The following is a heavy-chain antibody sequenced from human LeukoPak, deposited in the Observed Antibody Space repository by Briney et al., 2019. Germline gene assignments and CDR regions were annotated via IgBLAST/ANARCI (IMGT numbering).Heavy chain of an antibody. CDR2: ISYDGSNK. Sequence: GRSLRLSCAASGFTFSSYGMHWVRQAPCKGLEWVAVISYDGSNKYYADSVKGRFTISRDNSKNTLYLQMNSLRAEDTAVYYCAKGGYSSYYYYGMDVWGQGTTVTVSS. CDR3: AKGGYSSYYYYGMDV. J-gene: IGHJ6*02. CDR1: GFTFSSYG. D-gene: IGHD5-18*01. V-gene: IGHV3-30*18.